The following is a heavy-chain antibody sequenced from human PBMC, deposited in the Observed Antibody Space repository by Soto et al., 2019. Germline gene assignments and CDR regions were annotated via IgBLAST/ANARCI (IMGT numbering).Heavy chain of an antibody. Sequence: QVQLVESGGGLVKPGGSLRLSCAASGFTFSDYYMSWIRQAPGKGLEWVSYISSSSSYTNYADSVKGRFTISRDNAKNSLYLQMNSLRAEDTAVYYCARDTITTVTTLIYYYYGMDVWGQGTTVTVSS. CDR2: ISSSSSYT. J-gene: IGHJ6*02. CDR3: ARDTITTVTTLIYYYYGMDV. V-gene: IGHV3-11*05. D-gene: IGHD4-17*01. CDR1: GFTFSDYY.